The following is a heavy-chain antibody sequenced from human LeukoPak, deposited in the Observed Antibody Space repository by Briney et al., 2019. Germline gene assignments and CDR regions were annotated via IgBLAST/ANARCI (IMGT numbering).Heavy chain of an antibody. D-gene: IGHD6-13*01. CDR1: GFTFSSYA. CDR2: ISGSGGST. V-gene: IGHV3-23*01. J-gene: IGHJ4*02. CDR3: AKDRYSRRAAAATGPYDY. Sequence: GGSLRLSCAASGFTFSSYAMSWVRQAPGKGLEWVSAISGSGGSTYYADSVKGRFTISRDNSKNTLYLQMNSLRAEDTAVYYCAKDRYSRRAAAATGPYDYWGQGTLVTVSS.